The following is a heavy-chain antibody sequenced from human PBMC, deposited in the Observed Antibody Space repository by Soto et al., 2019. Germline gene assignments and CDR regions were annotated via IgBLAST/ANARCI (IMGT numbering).Heavy chain of an antibody. CDR2: ISVSGGSA. D-gene: IGHD5-18*01. CDR3: ARDPGIQIY. J-gene: IGHJ4*02. Sequence: SGGSLRLSCAASGFTFSSYAMSWVRQAPGKGLEWVSAISVSGGSAYYADSVKGRFTISRDNSKNTLYLQMNSLRAEDTAVYYCARDPGIQIYWGQGTLVTVSS. CDR1: GFTFSSYA. V-gene: IGHV3-23*01.